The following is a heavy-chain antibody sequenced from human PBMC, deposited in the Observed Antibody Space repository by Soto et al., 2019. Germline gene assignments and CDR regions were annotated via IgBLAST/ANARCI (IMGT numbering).Heavy chain of an antibody. Sequence: EVQLVESGGGLVQPGGSLRLSCAASGFTFSSYEMNWVRQAPGKGLEWVSYISSSGSTIYYADSVKGRFTISRDNAKNSLYLQMTSLRAEDTAVYYCAGDSVEMATWSRAFDIWGQGTMVTVSS. J-gene: IGHJ3*02. CDR3: AGDSVEMATWSRAFDI. V-gene: IGHV3-48*03. D-gene: IGHD5-12*01. CDR2: ISSSGSTI. CDR1: GFTFSSYE.